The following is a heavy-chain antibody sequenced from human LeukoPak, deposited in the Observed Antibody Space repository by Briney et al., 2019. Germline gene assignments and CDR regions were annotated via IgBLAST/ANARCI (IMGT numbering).Heavy chain of an antibody. CDR2: INTNTGNP. D-gene: IGHD3-9*01. J-gene: IGHJ4*02. CDR1: GYTFTGYY. CDR3: ARDSNFDWLLHSFDY. V-gene: IGHV7-4-1*02. Sequence: ASVKVSCKASGYTFTGYYMHWVRQAPGQGLEWMGWINTNTGNPTYAQGFTGRFVFSLDTSVSTAYLQISSLKAEDTAVYYCARDSNFDWLLHSFDYWGQGTLVTVSS.